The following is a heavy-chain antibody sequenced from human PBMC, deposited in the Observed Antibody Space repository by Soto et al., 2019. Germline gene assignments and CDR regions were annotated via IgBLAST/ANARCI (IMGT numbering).Heavy chain of an antibody. V-gene: IGHV4-59*12. CDR2: MYNTGST. D-gene: IGHD2-21*02. CDR1: GGSISTYY. Sequence: QVRLQESGPGLVKPSETLSLTCTVSGGSISTYYWSWIRQPPGKGLEWIGYMYNTGSTIYNPPLKRRVTISVDTSKNQLTLKLTSVTAADTAVYYCPRDLWGYCAVDCYPLAVWGQGPTVTVSS. J-gene: IGHJ6*02. CDR3: PRDLWGYCAVDCYPLAV.